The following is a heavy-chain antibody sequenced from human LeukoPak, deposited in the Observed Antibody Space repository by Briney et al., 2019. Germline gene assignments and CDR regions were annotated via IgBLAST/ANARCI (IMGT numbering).Heavy chain of an antibody. CDR3: ARRRDFIDY. V-gene: IGHV3-11*01. Sequence: GGSLRLSCAASGFTLSDYYMSWIRQAPGEGLEWVSYSSSSGSTIYYADSVKGRFAISRDNAKNSLYLQMKSLRAEDTAVYYCARRRDFIDYWGQGTLVTVSS. D-gene: IGHD3/OR15-3a*01. CDR1: GFTLSDYY. J-gene: IGHJ4*02. CDR2: SSSSGSTI.